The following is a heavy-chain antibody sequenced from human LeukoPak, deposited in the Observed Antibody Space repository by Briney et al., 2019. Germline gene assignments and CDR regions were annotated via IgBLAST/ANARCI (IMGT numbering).Heavy chain of an antibody. D-gene: IGHD1-7*01. CDR1: GFTFSNYA. J-gene: IGHJ4*02. CDR3: PRVELFRPGDYFDY. Sequence: GSLRLSCAAPGFTFSNYAMYWVRQVPGKGLEWVSGINAGGSSTYYADSVKGRFTISRDNSKNTLYLQMNSLRAEDTAVYYCPRVELFRPGDYFDYWGQGTLVTVSS. V-gene: IGHV3-23*01. CDR2: INAGGSST.